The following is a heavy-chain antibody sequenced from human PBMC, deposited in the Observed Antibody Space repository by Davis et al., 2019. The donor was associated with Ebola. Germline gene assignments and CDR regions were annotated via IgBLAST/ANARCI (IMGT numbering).Heavy chain of an antibody. J-gene: IGHJ4*02. D-gene: IGHD3-16*01. CDR2: INYSGNT. CDR3: ARGSDYIWGKDDF. V-gene: IGHV4-34*01. CDR1: GSTFRGYY. Sequence: MPSETLSLTCAVYGSTFRGYYWSWIRQSPGKGLEWIGEINYSGNTKYNPSLKSRVTISVDTSKNQFSLSVTYLTAADTAVYYCARGSDYIWGKDDFWGQGTLVTVSS.